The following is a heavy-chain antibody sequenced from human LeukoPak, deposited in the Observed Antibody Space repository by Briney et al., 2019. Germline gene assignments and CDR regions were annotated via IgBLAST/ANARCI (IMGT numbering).Heavy chain of an antibody. D-gene: IGHD4-11*01. CDR1: GFTFSSYA. J-gene: IGHJ5*02. V-gene: IGHV3-23*01. CDR2: ISGSGGST. CDR3: ARDDYSNQGWFDP. Sequence: GGSLRLSCAASGFTFSSYAMSWVRQAPGKGLEWVSAISGSGGSTYYADSVKGRFTISRDNAKNSLYLQMNSLRAEDTAVYYCARDDYSNQGWFDPWGQGTLVTVSS.